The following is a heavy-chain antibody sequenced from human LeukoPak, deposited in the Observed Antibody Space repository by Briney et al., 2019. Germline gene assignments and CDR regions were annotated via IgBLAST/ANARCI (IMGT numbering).Heavy chain of an antibody. D-gene: IGHD4-17*01. CDR2: IYYSGST. CDR1: GGFVSSNY. CDR3: ARGEDGDYYFQH. Sequence: SETLSLTCTVSGGFVSSNYWSWIRQPPGKGLEWIGYIYYSGSTNYNPSLKSRVTISEDTSKNQFSLKLSSVTAADTAVYYCARGEDGDYYFQHWGQGTLVTVSS. J-gene: IGHJ1*01. V-gene: IGHV4-59*02.